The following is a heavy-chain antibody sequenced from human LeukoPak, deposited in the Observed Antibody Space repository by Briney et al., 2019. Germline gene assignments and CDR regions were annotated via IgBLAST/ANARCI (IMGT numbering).Heavy chain of an antibody. Sequence: SETLSLTCTVSGGSISSYYWSWIRQPPGKGLEWIGYIYSSGSTNYNPSLKSRVTISVDTSKEQFSLKLSSVTAADTAPYYCARTYSTSSNFDYWGQGTLVTVSS. J-gene: IGHJ4*02. CDR1: GGSISSYY. V-gene: IGHV4-4*09. CDR3: ARTYSTSSNFDY. D-gene: IGHD2-2*01. CDR2: IYSSGST.